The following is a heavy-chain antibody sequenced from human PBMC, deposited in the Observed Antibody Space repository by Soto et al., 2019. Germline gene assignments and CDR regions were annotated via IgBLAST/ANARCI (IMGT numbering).Heavy chain of an antibody. Sequence: GASVKVSCKASGYTFTSYGISWVRQAPGQGLEWMGGIIPIFGATNYAQKFQGRVTITADKSTSTTYMELNSLTSEDTAVYYCARDQSGDGHNSYLHPWGQGTLVTVS. CDR2: IIPIFGAT. D-gene: IGHD3-10*01. V-gene: IGHV1-69*06. J-gene: IGHJ1*01. CDR1: GYTFTSYG. CDR3: ARDQSGDGHNSYLHP.